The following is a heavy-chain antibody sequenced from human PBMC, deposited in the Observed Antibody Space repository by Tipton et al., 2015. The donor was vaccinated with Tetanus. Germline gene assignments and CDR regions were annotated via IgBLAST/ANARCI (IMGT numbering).Heavy chain of an antibody. Sequence: SLRLSCAASGFTFSSYWMHWVRQAPGKGLVWVSRINSDGSSTSYADSVKGRFTISRDNAKNTLSLQMNSLRAEDTAVYYCAKGADDFWSGYNYGMDVWGQGTTVTVSS. V-gene: IGHV3-74*01. CDR2: INSDGSST. CDR3: AKGADDFWSGYNYGMDV. CDR1: GFTFSSYW. D-gene: IGHD3-3*01. J-gene: IGHJ6*02.